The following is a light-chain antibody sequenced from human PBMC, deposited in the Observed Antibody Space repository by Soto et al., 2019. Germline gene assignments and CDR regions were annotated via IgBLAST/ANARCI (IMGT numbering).Light chain of an antibody. CDR2: DVS. V-gene: IGLV2-14*01. J-gene: IGLJ2*01. Sequence: QSVLTQPASVSGSPGQSITISCTGTSSDVGGYNYVSWYQQHPGKAPKLMIYDVSNRPSGVSNRLSGSKSGNTASLTISGLQAEDEADYYCSSYTSSSTYVVFGEGTKHTVL. CDR1: SSDVGGYNY. CDR3: SSYTSSSTYVV.